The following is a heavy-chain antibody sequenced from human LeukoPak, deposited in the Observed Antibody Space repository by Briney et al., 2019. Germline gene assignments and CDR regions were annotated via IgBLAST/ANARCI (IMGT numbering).Heavy chain of an antibody. CDR3: ARDEGSVDY. Sequence: ASVKVSCKASGYTFTSYAMHWVRQAPGQGLEWMGRIIPILGIANYAQKFQGRVTITADKSTSTAYMELSSLRSEDTAVYYCARDEGSVDYWGQGTLVTVSS. V-gene: IGHV1-69*04. CDR2: IIPILGIA. CDR1: GYTFTSYA. J-gene: IGHJ4*02. D-gene: IGHD6-25*01.